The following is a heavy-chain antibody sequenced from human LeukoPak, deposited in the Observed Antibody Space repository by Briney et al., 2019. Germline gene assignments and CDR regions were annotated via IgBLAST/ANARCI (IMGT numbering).Heavy chain of an antibody. D-gene: IGHD1-26*01. V-gene: IGHV3-74*01. CDR1: GFTFSRYR. CDR2: IKSDGSST. CDR3: VRDNRSYNFDY. Sequence: GGSLRLSCAASGFTFSRYRMHWVRRAPGKGLVWVSCIKSDGSSTSIADSAKGRFSISRDNAKNAVYLQMNSLRAEDTAVYYCVRDNRSYNFDYWGQGTLVTVSS. J-gene: IGHJ4*02.